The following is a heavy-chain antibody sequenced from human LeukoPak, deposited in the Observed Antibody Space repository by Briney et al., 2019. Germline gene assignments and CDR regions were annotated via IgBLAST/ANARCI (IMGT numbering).Heavy chain of an antibody. CDR1: GYTFTSYD. J-gene: IGHJ6*02. CDR2: MNPNSGNT. Sequence: ASVKVSCKASGYTFTSYDINWVRQATGQGLEWMGWMNPNSGNTGYAQKFQGRVTMTRNTSISTAYMELSSLRSEDTAVYYCARVSGGVATAWGYYYYGMDVWGQGTTVTVSS. CDR3: ARVSGGVATAWGYYYYGMDV. D-gene: IGHD5-12*01. V-gene: IGHV1-8*01.